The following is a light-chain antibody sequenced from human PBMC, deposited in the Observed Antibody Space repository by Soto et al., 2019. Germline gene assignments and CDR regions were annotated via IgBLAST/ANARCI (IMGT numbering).Light chain of an antibody. J-gene: IGKJ1*01. CDR1: QSVGSN. CDR3: QQYSIWRT. Sequence: ERVMTQSPATLSVSPGERATLSCRASQSVGSNLAWYQQKPGQAPRLLIFGASSRATGVPARFSGSGSGTEFTLTISSLQSEDFAVYYCQQYSIWRTFGQGTKVDIK. V-gene: IGKV3-15*01. CDR2: GAS.